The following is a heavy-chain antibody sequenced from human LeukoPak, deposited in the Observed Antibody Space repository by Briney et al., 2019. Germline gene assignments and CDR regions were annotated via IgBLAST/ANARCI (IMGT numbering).Heavy chain of an antibody. CDR1: GGSISSGDYC. D-gene: IGHD3-22*01. Sequence: SETLSLTCTVSGGSISSGDYCWSWIRQPPGKGLEWIGYIYYSGSTYYNPSLKSRVTISVDTSKNQFSLKLSSVTAADTAVYYCARADLWVRYAFDIWGQGTMVTVSS. V-gene: IGHV4-30-4*08. J-gene: IGHJ3*02. CDR3: ARADLWVRYAFDI. CDR2: IYYSGST.